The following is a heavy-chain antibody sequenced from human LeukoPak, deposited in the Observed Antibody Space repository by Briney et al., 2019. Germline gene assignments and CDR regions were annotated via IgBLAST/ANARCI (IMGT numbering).Heavy chain of an antibody. CDR1: GGSISSGGYY. CDR3: ARDRAKPYYYYGMDV. CDR2: IYYSGST. Sequence: PSHTLSLSCTVSGGSISSGGYYWSWIRQHPGKGLEWIGYIYYSGSTYYNPSLKSRVTISVDTSKNQFSLKLSSVTAADTAVYYCARDRAKPYYYYGMDVWGQGTTVTVSS. V-gene: IGHV4-31*03. J-gene: IGHJ6*02.